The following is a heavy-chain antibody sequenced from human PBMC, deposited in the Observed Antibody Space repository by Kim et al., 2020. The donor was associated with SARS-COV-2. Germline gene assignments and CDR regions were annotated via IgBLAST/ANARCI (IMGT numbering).Heavy chain of an antibody. D-gene: IGHD6-13*01. CDR3: ASSLAAAGT. J-gene: IGHJ4*02. V-gene: IGHV4-59*01. Sequence: GSTNYNPSLKSRVTISVDTSKNQFSLKLSSVTAADTAVYYCASSLAAAGTWGQGTLVTVSS. CDR2: GST.